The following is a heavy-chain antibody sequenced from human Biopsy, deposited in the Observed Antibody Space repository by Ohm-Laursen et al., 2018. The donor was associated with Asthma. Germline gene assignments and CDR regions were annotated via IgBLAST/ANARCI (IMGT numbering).Heavy chain of an antibody. J-gene: IGHJ6*02. V-gene: IGHV4-31*03. CDR1: SYSISNGGYY. CDR2: IYHRGNT. CDR3: ARDYYDFWNRSVYTYFGMDV. Sequence: TLSLTCSVSSYSISNGGYYWTWVRQRPGKGLEWIGNIYHRGNTKYNPSLKSRLSFSVDTSKNQFSLKLSSVTAADTAIYYCARDYYDFWNRSVYTYFGMDVWGRGTTVVVSS. D-gene: IGHD3-3*01.